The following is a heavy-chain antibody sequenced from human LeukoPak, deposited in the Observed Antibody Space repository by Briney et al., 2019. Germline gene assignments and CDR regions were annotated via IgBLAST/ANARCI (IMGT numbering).Heavy chain of an antibody. CDR2: IYSGGST. Sequence: GGSLRLSCAASGFTVSSNYMSWVRQAPGKGLEWVSGIYSGGSTYYADSVKGRFTISRDNSKNTLYLQMNSLRADDTAVYYCARALTSNSMYYFDYWGQGTLVTVSS. D-gene: IGHD3-9*01. V-gene: IGHV3-53*01. J-gene: IGHJ4*02. CDR1: GFTVSSNY. CDR3: ARALTSNSMYYFDY.